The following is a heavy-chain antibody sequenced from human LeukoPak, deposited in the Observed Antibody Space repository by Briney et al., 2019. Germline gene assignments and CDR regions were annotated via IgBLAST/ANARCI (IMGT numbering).Heavy chain of an antibody. CDR3: ARDVRIAAATNYYYYYMDV. CDR1: GGSFSGYY. J-gene: IGHJ6*03. D-gene: IGHD6-13*01. CDR2: INHSGST. V-gene: IGHV4-34*01. Sequence: SETLSLTCAVYGGSFSGYYWSWIRQPPGKGLEWIGEINHSGSTNYNPSLKSRVTISVDTSKNQFSLKLSSVTAADTAVYYCARDVRIAAATNYYYYYMDVWGKGTTVTISS.